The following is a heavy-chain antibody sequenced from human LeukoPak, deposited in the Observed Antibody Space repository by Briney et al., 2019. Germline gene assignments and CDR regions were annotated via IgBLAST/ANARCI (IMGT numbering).Heavy chain of an antibody. CDR3: ARENHPVKWSDY. D-gene: IGHD2-8*01. J-gene: IGHJ4*02. V-gene: IGHV1-2*02. Sequence: ASVKVSCKASGYTFTGYYMHWVRQAPGQGLEWMGWINPNSGGTNYAQKLQGRVTMTTDTSTSTAYMELRSLRSDDTAVYYCARENHPVKWSDYWGQGTLVTVSS. CDR2: INPNSGGT. CDR1: GYTFTGYY.